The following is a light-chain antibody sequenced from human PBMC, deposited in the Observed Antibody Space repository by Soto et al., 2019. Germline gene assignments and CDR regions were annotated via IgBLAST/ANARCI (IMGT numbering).Light chain of an antibody. CDR3: QQYNSYPWT. CDR2: DAS. CDR1: QSISSW. J-gene: IGKJ1*01. V-gene: IGKV1-5*01. Sequence: DSQMTQSPSTRSASVGDRVTITCRASQSISSWLAWYQQKPGKAPKLLIYDASSLESGVPSRFSGSGSGTEFTLTISSLQPDDFATYNCQQYNSYPWTFGQGTRWISN.